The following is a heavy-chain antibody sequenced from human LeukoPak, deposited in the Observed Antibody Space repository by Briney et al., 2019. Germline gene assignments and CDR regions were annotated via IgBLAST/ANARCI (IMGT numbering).Heavy chain of an antibody. CDR3: AKWRWRQSEYED. CDR1: GFSFSDHW. CDR2: IKHDGSGK. V-gene: IGHV3-7*01. Sequence: GGSLRLSCEASGFSFSDHWMGWVRQAPGRGLECVANIKHDGSGKEYVDSVKGRFTISRDNAKNSVYLEMSSLRAEDTAVYYCAKWRWRQSEYEDWGQGTLVTVSS. D-gene: IGHD5-24*01. J-gene: IGHJ4*02.